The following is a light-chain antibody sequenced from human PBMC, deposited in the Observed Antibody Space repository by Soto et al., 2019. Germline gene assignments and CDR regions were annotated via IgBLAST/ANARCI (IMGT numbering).Light chain of an antibody. CDR2: GAS. CDR3: QQSSNWPSLT. CDR1: QSVSAY. Sequence: EIVLTHSPATLSFSPLEIATLSFSSSQSVSAYLAWYQQRPGQAPRLLIYGASTRATGIPARFSGSGSETDFTLTISSLEPEDFAVYYCQQSSNWPSLTFGGGTKVDIK. J-gene: IGKJ4*01. V-gene: IGKV3-11*01.